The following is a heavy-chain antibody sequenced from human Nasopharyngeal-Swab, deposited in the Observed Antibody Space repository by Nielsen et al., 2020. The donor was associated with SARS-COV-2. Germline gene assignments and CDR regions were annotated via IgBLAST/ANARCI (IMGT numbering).Heavy chain of an antibody. Sequence: GGSLRLSCEASGFTFNNYGMHWVRQAPGKGLEWVAVISYEGSKKYYADFVKGRFTISRDSFKNTLYLQMNSLRAEDTAVYYCARDGDGYYYGMDVWGQGTTVTVSS. V-gene: IGHV3-30*03. J-gene: IGHJ6*02. CDR2: ISYEGSKK. D-gene: IGHD2-21*02. CDR3: ARDGDGYYYGMDV. CDR1: GFTFNNYG.